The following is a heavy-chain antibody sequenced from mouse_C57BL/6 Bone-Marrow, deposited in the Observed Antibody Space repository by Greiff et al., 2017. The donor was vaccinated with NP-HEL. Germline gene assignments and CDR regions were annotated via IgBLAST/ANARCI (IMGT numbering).Heavy chain of an antibody. J-gene: IGHJ1*03. CDR3: ARSYYDYDGWYFDV. CDR1: GYAFSSSW. CDR2: IYPGDGDT. Sequence: VKLQESGPELVKPGASVKISCKASGYAFSSSWMNWVKQRPGKGLEWIGRIYPGDGDTNYNGKFKGKATLTADKSSSTAYMQLSSLTSEDSAVYFCARSYYDYDGWYFDVWGTGTTVTVSS. D-gene: IGHD2-4*01. V-gene: IGHV1-82*01.